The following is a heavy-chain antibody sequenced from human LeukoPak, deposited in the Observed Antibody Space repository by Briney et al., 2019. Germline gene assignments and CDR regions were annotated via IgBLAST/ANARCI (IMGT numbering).Heavy chain of an antibody. CDR2: IYTSGST. Sequence: SETLSLTCTVSGGSISSYYWSWIRQPAGKGLEWIGRIYTSGSTNYNPSLKSRVTMSVDTSKNQFSPKLSSVTAADTAVYYCARDGSSRTPNNYFDHWGQGTLVTVSS. CDR1: GGSISSYY. D-gene: IGHD6-13*01. J-gene: IGHJ4*02. V-gene: IGHV4-4*07. CDR3: ARDGSSRTPNNYFDH.